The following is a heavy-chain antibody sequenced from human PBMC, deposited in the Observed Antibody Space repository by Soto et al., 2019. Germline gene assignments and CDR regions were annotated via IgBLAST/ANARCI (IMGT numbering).Heavy chain of an antibody. Sequence: QVQLQQWGAGLLKPSETLSLTCAVYGGSFSGYYWSWIRQPPGKGLEWIGEINHSGSTNYNPALKSRVTISVDTSKNQFYLKLSSVTAADTAVYYCARFGWYGVVLFDYWGQGTLVTVSS. CDR1: GGSFSGYY. D-gene: IGHD6-19*01. CDR3: ARFGWYGVVLFDY. V-gene: IGHV4-34*01. CDR2: INHSGST. J-gene: IGHJ4*02.